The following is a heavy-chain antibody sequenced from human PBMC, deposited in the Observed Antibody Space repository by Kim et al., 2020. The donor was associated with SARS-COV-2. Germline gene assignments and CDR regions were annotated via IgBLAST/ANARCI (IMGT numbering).Heavy chain of an antibody. CDR1: GGTFSSYA. V-gene: IGHV1-69*13. D-gene: IGHD2-2*01. CDR3: ARDCSSTSCRKSYGMDV. CDR2: IIPIFGTA. J-gene: IGHJ6*02. Sequence: SVKVSCKASGGTFSSYAISWVRQAPGQGLEWMGGIIPIFGTANYAQKFQGRVTITADESTSTAYMELSSLRSEDTAVYYCARDCSSTSCRKSYGMDVWGQGTTVTVSS.